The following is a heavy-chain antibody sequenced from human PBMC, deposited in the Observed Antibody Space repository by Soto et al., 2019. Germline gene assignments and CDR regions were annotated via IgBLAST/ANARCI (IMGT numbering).Heavy chain of an antibody. CDR2: IIPILGIA. D-gene: IGHD2-2*01. J-gene: IGHJ6*02. V-gene: IGHV1-69*02. CDR3: GSSAIGLYGMDV. CDR1: GGTFSSYT. Sequence: QVQLVQSGAEVKKPGSSVKVSCKASGGTFSSYTISWVRQAPGQGLEWMGRIIPILGIANYAQKFQGRVTITADKSTSTAYMELSSLSSEDTAVYYRGSSAIGLYGMDVWGQGTTVTVSS.